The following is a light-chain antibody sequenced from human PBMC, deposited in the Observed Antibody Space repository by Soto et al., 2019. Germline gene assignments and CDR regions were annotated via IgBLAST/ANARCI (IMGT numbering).Light chain of an antibody. CDR1: SSNIGAGYD. CDR2: GNS. Sequence: QSVLTQPPSVSGAPEQRVPIYSTGSSSNIGAGYDVHWYQQLPGTAPKLLIYGNSNRPSGGPDRFSGSKTRTSTPLGITGLQAEDEADYYCQSYDSSLRGYVFGTGTKLTVL. V-gene: IGLV1-40*01. CDR3: QSYDSSLRGYV. J-gene: IGLJ1*01.